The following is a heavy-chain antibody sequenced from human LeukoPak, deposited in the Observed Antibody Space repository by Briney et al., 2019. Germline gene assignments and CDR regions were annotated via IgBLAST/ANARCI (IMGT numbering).Heavy chain of an antibody. J-gene: IGHJ4*02. CDR2: IIPIFGTA. D-gene: IGHD3-9*01. Sequence: ASVKVSCKASGGTFSSYAISWVRQAPGQGLEWMGGIIPIFGTANYAQKFQGRVTITADKSTSTAYMELSSLRSEDTAVYYCARSELDDILTGYLYYFDYWGQGNLVTVSS. V-gene: IGHV1-69*06. CDR1: GGTFSSYA. CDR3: ARSELDDILTGYLYYFDY.